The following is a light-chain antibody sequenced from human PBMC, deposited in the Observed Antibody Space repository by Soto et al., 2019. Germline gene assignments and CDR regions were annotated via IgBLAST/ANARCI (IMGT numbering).Light chain of an antibody. CDR1: SSDVGSYNL. Sequence: QPVLTQPASVSGSPGQSITISCTGTSSDVGSYNLVSWYQQHPGKAPKLMIYEVSKRPSGVSNRFSGSKSGNTASLTISGLQAEDEADYYCCSYAGSSTFYVFGTGTKLTVL. V-gene: IGLV2-23*02. J-gene: IGLJ1*01. CDR3: CSYAGSSTFYV. CDR2: EVS.